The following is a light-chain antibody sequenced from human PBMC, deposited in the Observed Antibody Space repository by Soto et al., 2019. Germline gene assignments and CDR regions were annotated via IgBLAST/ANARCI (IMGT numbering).Light chain of an antibody. V-gene: IGLV2-8*01. Sequence: QSALTQPPSASGSPGQSVTISCSGTSSDVGGYDSVSWYQHHPGKVPKLIILDVDKWPSGVPDRFSGFKSGNTASLTVSGLRAEDEADYYCSSYAGSNTFVFGTGTKVTVL. J-gene: IGLJ1*01. CDR3: SSYAGSNTFV. CDR1: SSDVGGYDS. CDR2: DVD.